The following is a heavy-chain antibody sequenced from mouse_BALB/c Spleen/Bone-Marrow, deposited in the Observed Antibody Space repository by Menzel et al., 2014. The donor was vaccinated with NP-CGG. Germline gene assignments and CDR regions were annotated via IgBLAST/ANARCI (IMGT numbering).Heavy chain of an antibody. J-gene: IGHJ1*01. D-gene: IGHD6-1*01. Sequence: EVQGVESGPELVKPGASVKISCKASGYSFTGYFMNWVMQSHGKSLEWIGCINPYNGDTFYNQKFKGKATLTVDKSSSTAHMKLRSLASEDSAVYYCTRVSADWYFDVWGAGTTVTVSS. CDR3: TRVSADWYFDV. CDR1: GYSFTGYF. V-gene: IGHV1-20*02. CDR2: INPYNGDT.